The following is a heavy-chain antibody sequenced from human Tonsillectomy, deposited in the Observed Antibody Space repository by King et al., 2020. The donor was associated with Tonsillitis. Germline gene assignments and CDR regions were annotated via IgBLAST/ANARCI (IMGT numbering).Heavy chain of an antibody. V-gene: IGHV1-69*01. D-gene: IGHD3-10*01. CDR3: ARDYYIRSGMDV. CDR1: GGTFSSYA. J-gene: IGHJ6*02. Sequence: VQLVQSGAEVKKPGSSVKVSCKASGGTFSSYAISWVRQAPGQGLEWSGGIIPIFGTANYAQKFQGRVPINADESTSTPYMELSSLRSEDTAVYYCARDYYIRSGMDVWGQGTTVTVSS. CDR2: IIPIFGTA.